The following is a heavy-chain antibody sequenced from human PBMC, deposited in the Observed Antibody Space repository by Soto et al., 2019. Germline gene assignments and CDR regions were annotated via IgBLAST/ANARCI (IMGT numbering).Heavy chain of an antibody. V-gene: IGHV3-7*01. CDR2: IKQDGSEK. D-gene: IGHD6-6*01. J-gene: IGHJ5*02. CDR1: GFPFSRYW. Sequence: EVQLVESGGGLVQPGGPLSLSCAAFGFPFSRYWMGWLRQAPGKGLGWVANIKQDGSEKSYVDSVKGRFSISRDNAKNSLYLQMISLRAEDTAVYFCGRDLPSISGRPGGWFDPWGQGTLVTVSS. CDR3: GRDLPSISGRPGGWFDP.